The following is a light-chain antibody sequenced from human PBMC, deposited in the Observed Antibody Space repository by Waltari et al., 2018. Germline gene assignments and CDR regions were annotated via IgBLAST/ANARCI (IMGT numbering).Light chain of an antibody. Sequence: SYELTQPPSVSVSPGRTASISCSGHNLGDKYVSWYQQKAGQPPVLVIYQDTERPSGIPERFSGSNSGNTATLTIRGTQTMDEADYYCLAWDSGTVVFGGGTKLTVL. J-gene: IGLJ2*01. V-gene: IGLV3-1*01. CDR1: NLGDKY. CDR2: QDT. CDR3: LAWDSGTVV.